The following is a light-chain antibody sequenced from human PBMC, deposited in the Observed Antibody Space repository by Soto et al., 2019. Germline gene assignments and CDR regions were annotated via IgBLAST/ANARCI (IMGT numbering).Light chain of an antibody. CDR2: DVS. V-gene: IGLV2-11*01. CDR3: CAYADTFYV. Sequence: QSVLTQPRSVSGSPGQSVTISCTGNSSDVVSYNDVSWYQHHPGNVPKLMIYDVSERPSVVPDRFSGSKSGNTASLSISGLQAEDEANYYCCAYADTFYVFGTGTKVTVL. CDR1: SSDVVSYND. J-gene: IGLJ1*01.